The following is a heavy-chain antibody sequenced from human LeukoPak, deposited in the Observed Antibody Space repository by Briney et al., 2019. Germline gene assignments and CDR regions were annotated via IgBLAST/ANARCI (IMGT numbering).Heavy chain of an antibody. D-gene: IGHD2-15*01. CDR2: KMQNGSGK. Sequence: GSLRLSRSGPGFTFCNYWMSWVRQAPGQGLEWVANKMQNGSGKYYVDSVRGRFTISRDNAKSSLYLQMNSLRAEDTAVYYCARGAPRDCSPSSCSLFDHWGRGTQVIVSS. V-gene: IGHV3-7*02. CDR3: ARGAPRDCSPSSCSLFDH. J-gene: IGHJ4*01. CDR1: GFTFCNYW.